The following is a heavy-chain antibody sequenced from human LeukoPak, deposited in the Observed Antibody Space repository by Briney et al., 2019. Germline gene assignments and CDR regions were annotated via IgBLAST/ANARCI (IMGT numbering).Heavy chain of an antibody. D-gene: IGHD6-19*01. V-gene: IGHV3-30*04. CDR1: GFTFSSYA. Sequence: GRSLRLSCAASGFTFSSYAMHWVRQAPGKGLEWMAVISYDGSNKYYADSVKGRFTISRDNSKNTLYLQMNSLRAEDTAVYYCARDLRGSGWSGDYYYGMDVWGKGTTVTVSS. J-gene: IGHJ6*04. CDR2: ISYDGSNK. CDR3: ARDLRGSGWSGDYYYGMDV.